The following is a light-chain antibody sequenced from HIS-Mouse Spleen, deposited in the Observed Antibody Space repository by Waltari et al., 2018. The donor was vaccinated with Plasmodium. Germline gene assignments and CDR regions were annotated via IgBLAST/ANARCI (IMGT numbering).Light chain of an antibody. V-gene: IGLV3-21*02. CDR3: QVWDSSSDHVV. CDR2: DDS. J-gene: IGLJ2*01. CDR1: NIGSKS. Sequence: SYVLTQPPSVSVAPGQTARITCGGNNIGSKSVHWYQQKPGQAPVLVVYDDSDRPSGIPEGFSGSNSGTTATRTISRVEAGDEADYYCQVWDSSSDHVVFGGGTKLTVL.